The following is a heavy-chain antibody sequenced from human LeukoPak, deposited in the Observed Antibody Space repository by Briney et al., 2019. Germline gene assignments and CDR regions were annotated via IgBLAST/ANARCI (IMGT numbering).Heavy chain of an antibody. J-gene: IGHJ6*02. Sequence: GASVKVSCKASGYTFTSYYMHWVRQAPGQGLEWMGIINPSGGSTSYAQKFQGRVTMTRDTSTSTVYMELSSPRSEDTAVYYCATTGELLPPSYYYYGMDVWGQGTTVTVSS. CDR3: ATTGELLPPSYYYYGMDV. D-gene: IGHD1-26*01. V-gene: IGHV1-46*01. CDR1: GYTFTSYY. CDR2: INPSGGST.